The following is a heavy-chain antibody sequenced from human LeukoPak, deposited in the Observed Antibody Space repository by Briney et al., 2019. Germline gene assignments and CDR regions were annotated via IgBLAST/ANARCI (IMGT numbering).Heavy chain of an antibody. D-gene: IGHD2-8*02. CDR3: ARFGSRRLVRGYYYYMGV. V-gene: IGHV4-59*01. CDR1: GGSMNTYY. J-gene: IGHJ6*03. CDR2: IHYSGST. Sequence: PSETLSLXCTVSGGSMNTYYWTWIRQPPGKGLEWIGHIHYSGSTDYNPSLKSRVTISVDTSKNQFSLRLSSVTAADTAVYYCARFGSRRLVRGYYYYMGVWGKGTTVTVSS.